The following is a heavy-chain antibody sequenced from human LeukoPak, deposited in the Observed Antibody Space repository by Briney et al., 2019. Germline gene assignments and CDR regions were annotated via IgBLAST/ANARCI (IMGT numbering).Heavy chain of an antibody. D-gene: IGHD3-16*01. J-gene: IGHJ6*03. CDR3: ARGGYYYYMDV. CDR2: IYYSGNT. Sequence: SETLSLTCTVSGGSISSGGHYWSWMRQHSGKGLEWIGYIYYSGNTYYNPSLKSRLTMSVDTSKNQFSLKLRSVTAADTAVYYRARGGYYYYMDVWGKGTTVTVSS. CDR1: GGSISSGGHY. V-gene: IGHV4-31*03.